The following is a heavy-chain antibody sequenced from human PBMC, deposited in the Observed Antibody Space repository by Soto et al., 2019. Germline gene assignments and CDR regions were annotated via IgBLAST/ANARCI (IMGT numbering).Heavy chain of an antibody. V-gene: IGHV3-23*01. CDR3: AKDYDEYSSSSFYYYSGRAV. CDR2: ISGSGGST. Sequence: GGSLRLSYAASGFTFSSYAMSWVRQAPGKGLEWVSAISGSGGSTYYADSVKGRFAISRDNSKNTLYLQMSSLRSEDTAVYYCAKDYDEYSSSSFYYYSGRAVGATGTTVTVPS. D-gene: IGHD6-6*01. J-gene: IGHJ6*04. CDR1: GFTFSSYA.